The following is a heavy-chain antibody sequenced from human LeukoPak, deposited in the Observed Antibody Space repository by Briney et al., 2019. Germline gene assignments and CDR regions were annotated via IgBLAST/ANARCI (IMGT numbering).Heavy chain of an antibody. CDR2: FYYSGTS. V-gene: IGHV4-59*01. D-gene: IGHD3-3*02. CDR3: ARIRGYFDY. J-gene: IGHJ4*02. Sequence: SETLSLTCTVSGDSISSYYWSWIRQPPGKGLEWIGYFYYSGTSNYNPSLKSRVTMSIDTSKNQFSLKLSSVTAADTAVYYCARIRGYFDYWGQGTLVTVPS. CDR1: GDSISSYY.